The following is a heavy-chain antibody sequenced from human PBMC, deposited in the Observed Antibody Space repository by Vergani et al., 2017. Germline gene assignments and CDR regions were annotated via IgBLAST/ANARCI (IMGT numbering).Heavy chain of an antibody. CDR2: ISYDGSNK. CDR1: GFTFSSYA. V-gene: IGHV3-30-3*01. CDR3: ARGYNDDSRCYYLWPKVTPYYFDY. D-gene: IGHD3-22*01. J-gene: IGHJ4*02. Sequence: QVQLVESGGGVVQPGRSLRLSCAASGFTFSSYAMHWVRQAPGKGLEWVADISYDGSNKYYADSVKGRFTISRDNSKNTLYLQMNSLRAEDTAVYYCARGYNDDSRCYYLWPKVTPYYFDYWGQGTLVTVSS.